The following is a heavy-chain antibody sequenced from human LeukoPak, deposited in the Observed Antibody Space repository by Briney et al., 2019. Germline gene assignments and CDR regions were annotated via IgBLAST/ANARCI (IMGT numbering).Heavy chain of an antibody. V-gene: IGHV3-23*01. J-gene: IGHJ4*02. CDR3: ARDYADYVGYFFFDY. CDR1: GFTFNNYA. Sequence: GGSLRLSCAASGFTFNNYAMNWVRQAPGKGLEWVSSISGGGETTYYADSAKGRFTISRDNSQNTLYRQMNSLRAEDTAVYSCARDYADYVGYFFFDYWGQGTLVTVSS. CDR2: ISGGGETT. D-gene: IGHD4-17*01.